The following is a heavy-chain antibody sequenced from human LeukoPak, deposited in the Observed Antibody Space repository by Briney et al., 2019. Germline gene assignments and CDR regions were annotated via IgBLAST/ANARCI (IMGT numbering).Heavy chain of an antibody. CDR2: IRYDGSNK. D-gene: IGHD4-17*01. CDR3: AKDNYDYGDYDGGDY. V-gene: IGHV3-30*02. Sequence: PGGSLRLSCAASGFTFSTYGMHWVRQAPGKGLDSVAFIRYDGSNKYYADSVKGRFTISRDNSKNTLYLQMNSLRAEDTAVYYCAKDNYDYGDYDGGDYWGQGTLVTVSS. J-gene: IGHJ4*02. CDR1: GFTFSTYG.